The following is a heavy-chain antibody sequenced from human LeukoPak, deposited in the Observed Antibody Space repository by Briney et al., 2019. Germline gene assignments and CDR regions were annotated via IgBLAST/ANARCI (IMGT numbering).Heavy chain of an antibody. J-gene: IGHJ5*02. D-gene: IGHD3-10*01. CDR1: GGSFSSYY. CDR2: IDHTGST. Sequence: SETLSLTCAAYGGSFSSYYLSWIRQPPGNGLEWFGEIDHTGSTNYSPSLKSRVTMSIDTSKNQFSLKLSSVTAADTAVYYCARGGYYGSGNDFRFDPWGQGTLVTVSS. V-gene: IGHV4-34*01. CDR3: ARGGYYGSGNDFRFDP.